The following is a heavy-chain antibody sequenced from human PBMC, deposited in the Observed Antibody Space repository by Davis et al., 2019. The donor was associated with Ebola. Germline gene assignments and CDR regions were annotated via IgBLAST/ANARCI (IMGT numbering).Heavy chain of an antibody. CDR3: ARPDLAYWDPGAFDI. J-gene: IGHJ3*02. CDR1: GFTFSSYA. CDR2: ISYDGSNK. Sequence: PGGSLRLSCAASGFTFSSYAMHWVRQAPGKGLEWVAVISYDGSNKYYADSVKGRFTISRDNSKNTLYLQMNSLRAEDTAVYYCARPDLAYWDPGAFDIWGQGTMVTVSS. V-gene: IGHV3-30-3*01. D-gene: IGHD2-21*01.